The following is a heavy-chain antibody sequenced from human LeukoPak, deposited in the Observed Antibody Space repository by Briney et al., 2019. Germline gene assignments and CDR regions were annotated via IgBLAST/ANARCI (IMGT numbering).Heavy chain of an antibody. J-gene: IGHJ4*02. CDR2: IIPIFRTT. V-gene: IGHV1-69*13. D-gene: IGHD5-12*01. CDR1: GGTFSNYA. Sequence: VASVKVSCKASGGTFSNYAISWVRQAPGQGLEWMGGIIPIFRTTDHAQKFQGRVTITADESTSTAYMELSSLRSEDTAVYYCASVPPYSGFDFVDSWGQGTLVTVSS. CDR3: ASVPPYSGFDFVDS.